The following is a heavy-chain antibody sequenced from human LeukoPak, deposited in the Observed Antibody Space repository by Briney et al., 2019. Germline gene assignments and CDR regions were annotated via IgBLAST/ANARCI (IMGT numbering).Heavy chain of an antibody. Sequence: GESLKISCKGSGYSFTSYWISWVRQMPGKGLEWMGRIDPSDSYTNYSPSFQGHVTISADKSISTAYLQWSSLKTTVTAKYYCARHEFLEAMIVVVKGFDYWGQGTLVTVSS. CDR1: GYSFTSYW. D-gene: IGHD3-22*01. CDR3: ARHEFLEAMIVVVKGFDY. J-gene: IGHJ4*02. CDR2: IDPSDSYT. V-gene: IGHV5-10-1*01.